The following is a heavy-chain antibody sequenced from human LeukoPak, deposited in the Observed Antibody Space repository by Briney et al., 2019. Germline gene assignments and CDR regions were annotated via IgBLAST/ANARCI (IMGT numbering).Heavy chain of an antibody. CDR2: ISSSSSYI. V-gene: IGHV3-21*01. J-gene: IGHJ4*02. CDR1: GFTFSSYI. Sequence: GGSLRLSCAASGFTFSSYIMNWVRQAPGKGLEWVSSISSSSSYIYYADSVKGRFTISRDNAKNSLYLQMNSLRAEDTAVYYCASLADGSGSYKDYWGQGTLVTVSS. CDR3: ASLADGSGSYKDY. D-gene: IGHD3-10*01.